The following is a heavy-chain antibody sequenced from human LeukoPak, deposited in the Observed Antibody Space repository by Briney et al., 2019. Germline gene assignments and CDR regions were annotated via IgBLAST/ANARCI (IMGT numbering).Heavy chain of an antibody. Sequence: SETLSLTCTVSGYSLSSGYYWGWIRPPPGKGLEWIGYIYYSGSTNYNPSLKSRVTISVDTSKNQFPLKLSSVTAADTAVYYGARGHSGYDRVDYWGQGTLVTVSS. CDR2: IYYSGST. CDR3: ARGHSGYDRVDY. D-gene: IGHD5-12*01. J-gene: IGHJ4*02. V-gene: IGHV4-61*01. CDR1: GYSLSSGYY.